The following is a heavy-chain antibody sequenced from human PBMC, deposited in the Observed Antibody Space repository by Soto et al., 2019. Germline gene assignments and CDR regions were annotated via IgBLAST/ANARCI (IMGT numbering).Heavy chain of an antibody. CDR1: GGSISSSSYY. J-gene: IGHJ4*02. D-gene: IGHD6-19*01. CDR3: ARHAVHSSGFSGY. CDR2: IYYNGNT. V-gene: IGHV4-39*01. Sequence: QLQLRESGPGLVKPSETLSLTCTVSGGSISSSSYYWGWIRQPPGKGLEWIGSIYYNGNTYYNPSRNSRVTISVDTSKNQFSLKLSSVTAAAPAVYYCARHAVHSSGFSGYWGQGTLVTVSS.